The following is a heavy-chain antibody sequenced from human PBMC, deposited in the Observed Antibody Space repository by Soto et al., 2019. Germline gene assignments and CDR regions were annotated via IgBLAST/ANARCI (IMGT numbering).Heavy chain of an antibody. CDR2: ISYDGSNK. V-gene: IGHV3-30*03. CDR3: ARYSGYPYYYYGMDV. CDR1: GFTFSSYG. Sequence: PGGSLRLSCAASGFTFSSYGMHWVRQAPGKGLEWVAVISYDGSNKYYADSVKGRFTISRDNSKNTLYLQMNSLRAEDTAMYYCARYSGYPYYYYGMDVWGQGTTVTVSS. D-gene: IGHD5-12*01. J-gene: IGHJ6*02.